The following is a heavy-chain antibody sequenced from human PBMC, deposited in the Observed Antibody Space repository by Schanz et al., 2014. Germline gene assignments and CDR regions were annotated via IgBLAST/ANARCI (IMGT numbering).Heavy chain of an antibody. CDR2: ISGSSRTI. CDR1: GFGFSSYS. J-gene: IGHJ4*02. Sequence: EVQLLESGGGLVQPGGSLRLSCAASGFGFSSYSMNWVRQAPGKGLEWVSYISGSSRTIYYADSMKGRFTVSRDNAENALYLQMNSLRAEDTGLYCCARGGSGSHYRLDYWGQGTLVTVSS. CDR3: ARGGSGSHYRLDY. V-gene: IGHV3-48*01. D-gene: IGHD1-26*01.